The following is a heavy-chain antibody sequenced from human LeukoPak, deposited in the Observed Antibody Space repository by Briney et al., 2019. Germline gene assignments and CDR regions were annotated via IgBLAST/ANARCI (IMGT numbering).Heavy chain of an antibody. CDR2: INTNTGNP. CDR3: ARGWSWPHAAFDI. V-gene: IGHV7-4-1*02. D-gene: IGHD1-26*01. Sequence: ASVTVSCKASGYTFTSYAMNWVRQAPGQGLEWMGWINTNTGNPTYAQGFTGRSVFSLDTSVSTAYLQISSLKAEDTAVYYCARGWSWPHAAFDIWGQGTMVTVSS. CDR1: GYTFTSYA. J-gene: IGHJ3*02.